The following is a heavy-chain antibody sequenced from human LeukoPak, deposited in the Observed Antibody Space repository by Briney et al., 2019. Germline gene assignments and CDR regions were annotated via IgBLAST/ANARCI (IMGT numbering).Heavy chain of an antibody. CDR3: ARIGVDAFDI. V-gene: IGHV3-21*01. CDR2: ISSSSSYI. J-gene: IGHJ3*02. CDR1: GFTFSSYS. Sequence: AGGSLRLSCAASGFTFSSYSMNWVRQALGKGLEWVSSISSSSSYIYYADSVRGRFTISRDNAKNSLYLQMNSLRAEDTAVYYCARIGVDAFDIWGQGTMVTVSS.